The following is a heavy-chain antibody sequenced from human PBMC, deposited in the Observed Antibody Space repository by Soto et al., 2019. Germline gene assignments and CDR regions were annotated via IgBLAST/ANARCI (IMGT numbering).Heavy chain of an antibody. D-gene: IGHD3-3*01. Sequence: GGSLRLSCAASGFTFDDYTMHWVRQAPGKGLEWVSLISWGGGSTYYADSVKGRFTISRDNSKNSLYLQMNSLRTEDTALYYCAKDTGTIFGSYYGMDVWGQGTTVTAP. CDR3: AKDTGTIFGSYYGMDV. CDR2: ISWGGGST. V-gene: IGHV3-43*01. CDR1: GFTFDDYT. J-gene: IGHJ6*02.